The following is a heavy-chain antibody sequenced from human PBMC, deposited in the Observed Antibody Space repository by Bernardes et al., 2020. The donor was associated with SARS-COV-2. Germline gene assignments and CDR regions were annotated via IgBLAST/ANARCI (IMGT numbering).Heavy chain of an antibody. V-gene: IGHV4-39*01. D-gene: IGHD1-26*01. CDR3: ATRLYSGAYGVGFDI. CDR1: GVPITTNSYY. Sequence: WGSLRLTCSVSGVPITTNSYYWGWVRQAKGKGLEWIGSIYYSGTTSYNPSLKTRLAMSMDTSKNQFSLMLRSATAADTAVYYCATRLYSGAYGVGFDIWGQWTLVTVSS. J-gene: IGHJ3*02. CDR2: IYYSGTT.